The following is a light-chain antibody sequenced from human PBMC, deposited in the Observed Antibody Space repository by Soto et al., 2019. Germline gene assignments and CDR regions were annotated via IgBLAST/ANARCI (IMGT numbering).Light chain of an antibody. CDR3: QQYGISPPIT. V-gene: IGKV3-20*01. CDR1: QRVSSSY. J-gene: IGKJ5*01. Sequence: PGERATLSCRASQRVSSSYLAWYQQKPGQAPRLLIYGASSRATGIPDRFSGSGSGTDFTLTISRLEPEDFAVYYCQQYGISPPITFGQGTRLEIK. CDR2: GAS.